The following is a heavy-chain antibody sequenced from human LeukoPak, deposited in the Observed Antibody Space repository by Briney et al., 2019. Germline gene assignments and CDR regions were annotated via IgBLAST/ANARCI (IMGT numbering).Heavy chain of an antibody. J-gene: IGHJ4*02. CDR2: IKSKTDGGTT. Sequence: GGSLRLSCAASGFTFSSAWMTWVRQTPGKGLEWVGRIKSKTDGGTTDYAAPVKGRFTISRDDSKNTLYLQMNSLKTEDTAVYYCTTKFPASGRYDYWGQGTLVTVSS. V-gene: IGHV3-15*01. D-gene: IGHD1-1*01. CDR3: TTKFPASGRYDY. CDR1: GFTFSSAW.